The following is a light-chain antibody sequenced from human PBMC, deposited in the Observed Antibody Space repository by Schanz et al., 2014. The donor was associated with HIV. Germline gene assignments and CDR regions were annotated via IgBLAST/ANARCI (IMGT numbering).Light chain of an antibody. J-gene: IGLJ2*01. Sequence: QSALTQPATVSGSPGQSVTISCTGTSSDIGAYDFVSWYQQHPGKAPKLMIYDVSNRPSGISNRFSGSKSGSTASLTISGLRTEDEADYYCSSSTSSGTVVFGGGTKLTVL. CDR1: SSDIGAYDF. CDR3: SSSTSSGTVV. V-gene: IGLV2-14*03. CDR2: DVS.